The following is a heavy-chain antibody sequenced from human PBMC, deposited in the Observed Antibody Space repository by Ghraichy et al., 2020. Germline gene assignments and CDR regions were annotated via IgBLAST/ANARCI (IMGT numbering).Heavy chain of an antibody. V-gene: IGHV1-8*01. CDR3: ARVVAAEYDAFDI. D-gene: IGHD1-26*01. Sequence: ASVKVSCKASGYTFTSYDINWVRQATGQGLEWMGWMNPNSGNTGYAQKFQGRVTMTRNTSISTAYMELSSLRSEDTAVYYCARVVAAEYDAFDIWGQGTMVTVSS. J-gene: IGHJ3*02. CDR1: GYTFTSYD. CDR2: MNPNSGNT.